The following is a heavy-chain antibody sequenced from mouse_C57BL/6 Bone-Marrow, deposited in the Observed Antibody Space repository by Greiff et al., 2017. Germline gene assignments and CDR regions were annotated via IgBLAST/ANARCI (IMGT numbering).Heavy chain of an antibody. CDR3: ARSGTGTKGY. Sequence: VKLVESGPELVKPGASVKISCKASGYAFSSSWMNWVKQRPGQGLEWIGRIYPGDGDTNYNGKFKGKATLTADKSSSTAYMQLSSLTSEDSAVXFCARSGTGTKGYWGQGTTLTVSS. CDR2: IYPGDGDT. CDR1: GYAFSSSW. V-gene: IGHV1-82*01. D-gene: IGHD4-1*01. J-gene: IGHJ2*01.